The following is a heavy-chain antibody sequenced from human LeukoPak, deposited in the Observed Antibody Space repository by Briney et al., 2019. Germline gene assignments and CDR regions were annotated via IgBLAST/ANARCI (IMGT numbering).Heavy chain of an antibody. J-gene: IGHJ4*02. CDR1: GFTFSSYA. D-gene: IGHD2-15*01. V-gene: IGHV3-23*01. CDR2: ISDSGGAT. Sequence: PGGSLRLSCAASGFTFSSYAMSWVRQAPGTGLEWVSAISDSGGATYYADSVKGRFTISRDNSKNTLYLQMNSLRAEDTAVYYCAKGFSSSSFLVWGQGTLVTVSS. CDR3: AKGFSSSSFLV.